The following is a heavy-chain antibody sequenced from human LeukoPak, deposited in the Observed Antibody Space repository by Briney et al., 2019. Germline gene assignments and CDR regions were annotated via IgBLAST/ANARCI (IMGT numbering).Heavy chain of an antibody. CDR1: GYTFTSYD. V-gene: IGHV1-8*03. Sequence: ASVKVSCRASGYTFTSYDLNWVRQATGQGLEWMGWMNPNIDNTGYAQQFQGRITITRNTSISTAYMELNSLRSEDTAVYYCARGSIDGGFVGFDHWGQGTLVTVSS. D-gene: IGHD2-15*01. CDR2: MNPNIDNT. CDR3: ARGSIDGGFVGFDH. J-gene: IGHJ4*02.